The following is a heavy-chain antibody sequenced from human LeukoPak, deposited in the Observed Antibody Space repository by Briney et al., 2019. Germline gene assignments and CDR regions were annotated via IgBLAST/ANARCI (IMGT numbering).Heavy chain of an antibody. CDR2: INPSGGST. D-gene: IGHD3-3*01. CDR3: AKEPVTIFGLVRTQTTKRPHRFDP. CDR1: GYTFTSYY. J-gene: IGHJ5*02. V-gene: IGHV1-46*01. Sequence: ASVKVSCKASGYTFTSYYMHWVRQAPGQGLEWMGIINPSGGSTNYAQKFQGRVTMTRDMSTSTVYMELSSLRSEDTAVYYCAKEPVTIFGLVRTQTTKRPHRFDPWGQGTLVTVSS.